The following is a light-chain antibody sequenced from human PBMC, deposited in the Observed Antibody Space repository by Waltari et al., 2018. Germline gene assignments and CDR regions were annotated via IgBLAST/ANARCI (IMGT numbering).Light chain of an antibody. V-gene: IGLV2-14*01. CDR2: DVS. Sequence: QSALTQPASVSGSPGQSITLSCTGTRRSVGVYHFVSCYQPHPAKPPKFMIYDVSTRPSGVSSRFSGSKSGNTASLTISGLQAEDEADYYCSSYTSSSTWVFGGGTKVTVL. CDR3: SSYTSSSTWV. J-gene: IGLJ3*02. CDR1: RRSVGVYHF.